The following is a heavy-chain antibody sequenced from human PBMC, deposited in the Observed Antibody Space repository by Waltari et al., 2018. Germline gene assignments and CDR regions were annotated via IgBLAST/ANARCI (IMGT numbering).Heavy chain of an antibody. CDR3: AGHYGSGVNDAFDI. J-gene: IGHJ3*02. CDR1: GGSISSGGYY. Sequence: QVQLQESGPGLVKPSQTLSLTCTVSGGSISSGGYYWSWIRQHPGKGLGGVGCIEFGRSAESNPSLKILLTISVDTSKNQFSLKLSSVTAADTAVYYCAGHYGSGVNDAFDIWGQGTMVTVSS. D-gene: IGHD3-10*01. V-gene: IGHV4-31*01. CDR2: IEFGRSA.